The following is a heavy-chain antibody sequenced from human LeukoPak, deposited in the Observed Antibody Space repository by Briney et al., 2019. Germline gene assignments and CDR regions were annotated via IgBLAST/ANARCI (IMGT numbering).Heavy chain of an antibody. V-gene: IGHV3-66*02. J-gene: IGHJ6*02. CDR3: ARGGYGDYVPYYYYGMDV. Sequence: GGSLRLSCAASGFTVSSNYMSWVRQAPGKGLEWVSVIYSGGSTYYADSVTGRFTISRDNSKNTLYLQMNSLRAEDTAVYYCARGGYGDYVPYYYYGMDVWGQGTTVTVSS. CDR1: GFTVSSNY. D-gene: IGHD4-17*01. CDR2: IYSGGST.